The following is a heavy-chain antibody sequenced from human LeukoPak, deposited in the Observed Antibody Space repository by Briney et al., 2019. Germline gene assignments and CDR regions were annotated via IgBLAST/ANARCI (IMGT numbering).Heavy chain of an antibody. J-gene: IGHJ5*01. D-gene: IGHD5-18*01. V-gene: IGHV3-23*01. CDR1: GFTFSSYA. Sequence: GGSLRLSCAASGFTFSSYAMNWVRQAPGKGLEWVSAITGSGGSAYYADSVKGRFTMSRDNSENTVYLQMNSLRADDAAFYYCAKDPDTAMDPDWFDSWGQGTLVTVSS. CDR2: ITGSGGSA. CDR3: AKDPDTAMDPDWFDS.